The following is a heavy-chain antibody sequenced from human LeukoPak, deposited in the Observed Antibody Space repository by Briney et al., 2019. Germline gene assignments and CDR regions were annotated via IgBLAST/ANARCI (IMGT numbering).Heavy chain of an antibody. D-gene: IGHD6-6*01. CDR3: AKLIAPRTIYDY. J-gene: IGHJ4*02. CDR2: IKQDGSEI. CDR1: GFTFSTYW. V-gene: IGHV3-7*01. Sequence: GGSLRLSCAASGFTFSTYWMSWVRQAPGKGLEWVASIKQDGSEIHYVDSVKGRHTISRDNAKNSLYLQMNSLRAEDTAVYYCAKLIAPRTIYDYWGQGTMVTVSS.